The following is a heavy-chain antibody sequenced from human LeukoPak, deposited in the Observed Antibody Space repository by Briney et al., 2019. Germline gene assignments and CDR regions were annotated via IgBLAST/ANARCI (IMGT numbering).Heavy chain of an antibody. CDR2: IYYSGST. CDR1: GGSISSYY. CDR3: ARAWLSSSGTDAFDI. D-gene: IGHD3-22*01. V-gene: IGHV4-59*01. J-gene: IGHJ3*02. Sequence: SETLSLTSTVSGGSISSYYWSWIRQPPGKGLEWIGYIYYSGSTNYNPSLKSRVTISVDTSKNQFSLKLSSVTAADTAVYYCARAWLSSSGTDAFDIWGQGTMVTVSS.